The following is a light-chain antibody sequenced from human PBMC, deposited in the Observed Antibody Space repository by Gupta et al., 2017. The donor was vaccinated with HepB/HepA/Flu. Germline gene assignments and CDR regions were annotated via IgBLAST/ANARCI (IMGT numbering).Light chain of an antibody. Sequence: DIQMTESPSSLSASVGDRVTLTYRQSQSIRRYLHWYQQKLGHAPKVLMYSASTLQSGVPARFSGSGSGTDFTLTISSLQPEDAATYYCQQTYSTPWTFGRGTKVEIK. CDR2: SAS. J-gene: IGKJ1*01. V-gene: IGKV1-39*01. CDR3: QQTYSTPWT. CDR1: QSIRRY.